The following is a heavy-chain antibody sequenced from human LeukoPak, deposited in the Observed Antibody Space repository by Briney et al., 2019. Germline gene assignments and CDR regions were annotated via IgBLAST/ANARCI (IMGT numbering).Heavy chain of an antibody. CDR2: IYHSGST. CDR3: ARAVGSSGWYVWFDP. V-gene: IGHV4-59*01. Sequence: PSETLSLTCTVSGGSISSYYWSWIRQPPGKGLEWIGYIYHSGSTNYNPSLKSRVTISVDTSKNQFSLKLSSVTAADTAVYYCARAVGSSGWYVWFDPWGQGTLVTVSS. D-gene: IGHD6-19*01. CDR1: GGSISSYY. J-gene: IGHJ5*02.